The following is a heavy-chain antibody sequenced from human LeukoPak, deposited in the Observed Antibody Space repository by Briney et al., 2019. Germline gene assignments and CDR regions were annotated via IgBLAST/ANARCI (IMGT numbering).Heavy chain of an antibody. CDR2: ISGSGKTI. Sequence: PGGSLRLSCADSGFTFSSYSMSWVRHAPGKGLEWVSYISGSGKTIYYADSVKGRFTISRDNTKNSLYLQMNSLGAEDTAVYYCARDWDVDTAMVTVDYWGQGTLVTVSS. V-gene: IGHV3-48*01. J-gene: IGHJ4*02. CDR1: GFTFSSYS. D-gene: IGHD5-18*01. CDR3: ARDWDVDTAMVTVDY.